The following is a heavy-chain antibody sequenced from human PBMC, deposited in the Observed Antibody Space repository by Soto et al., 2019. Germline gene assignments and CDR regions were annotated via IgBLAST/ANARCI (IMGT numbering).Heavy chain of an antibody. J-gene: IGHJ4*02. D-gene: IGHD3-3*01. CDR2: INPSGGST. CDR1: GYTFTSYY. CDR3: ARGNELRFLEWFRNIDY. V-gene: IGHV1-46*01. Sequence: ASVKVSCKASGYTFTSYYMHWVRQAPGQGLEWMGIINPSGGSTSYAQKFQGRVTMTRDTSTSTVYMELSSLRSEDTAVYYCARGNELRFLEWFRNIDYWGQGTLVTVSS.